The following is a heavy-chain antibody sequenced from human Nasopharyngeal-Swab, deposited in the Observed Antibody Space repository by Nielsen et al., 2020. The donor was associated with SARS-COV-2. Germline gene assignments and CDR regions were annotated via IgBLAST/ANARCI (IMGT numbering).Heavy chain of an antibody. CDR1: GYRFTDYW. CDR2: IFPGDSDT. J-gene: IGHJ6*02. D-gene: IGHD1-26*01. Sequence: GESLKISCATSGYRFTDYWIAWGRQAPGKGLECMGTIFPGDSDTRYSPSFEGRVTISVDQSITTAYLHWTSLKASDTAKYYCAIGAAVGTLFHGMDVWGQGTMVTVSS. CDR3: AIGAAVGTLFHGMDV. V-gene: IGHV5-51*01.